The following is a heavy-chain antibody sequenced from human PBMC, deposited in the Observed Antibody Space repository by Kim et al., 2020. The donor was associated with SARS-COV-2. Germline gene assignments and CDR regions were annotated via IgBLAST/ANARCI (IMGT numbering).Heavy chain of an antibody. CDR1: GYTFTSYG. D-gene: IGHD3-9*01. V-gene: IGHV1-18*01. CDR2: ISAYNGNT. Sequence: ASVKVSCKASGYTFTSYGISWVRQAPGQGLEWMGWISAYNGNTNYAQKLQGRVTMTTDTSTSTAYMELRSLRSDDTAVYYCARDDALRYFDWLAYPAYYYYGMDVWGQGTTVTVSS. J-gene: IGHJ6*02. CDR3: ARDDALRYFDWLAYPAYYYYGMDV.